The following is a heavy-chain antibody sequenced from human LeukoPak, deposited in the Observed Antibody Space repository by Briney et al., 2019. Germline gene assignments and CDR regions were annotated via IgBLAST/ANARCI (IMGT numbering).Heavy chain of an antibody. Sequence: GGSLRLSCAASGFSFRDFAVHWVRQVPGKGLEWVSGISWNSGSLGYADPVKGRFTISRDNAKNSLYLQMNSLRAEDTALYYCARDEKGYFDYWGQGTLVTVSS. V-gene: IGHV3-9*01. CDR1: GFSFRDFA. J-gene: IGHJ4*02. CDR2: ISWNSGSL. CDR3: ARDEKGYFDY.